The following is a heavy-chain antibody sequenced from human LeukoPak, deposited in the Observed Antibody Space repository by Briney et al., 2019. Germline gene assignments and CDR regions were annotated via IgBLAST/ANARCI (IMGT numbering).Heavy chain of an antibody. CDR1: GFTVGSNY. CDR2: IYSGGST. D-gene: IGHD3-22*01. CDR3: ARVVIGLYAFDI. J-gene: IGHJ3*02. V-gene: IGHV3-53*01. Sequence: GGSLRLSCAASGFTVGSNYMSWVRQAPGKGLEWVSVIYSGGSTYYADSVKGRFTISRDNSKNTLYLQMNSLRAEDTAVYYCARVVIGLYAFDIWGQGTMVTVSS.